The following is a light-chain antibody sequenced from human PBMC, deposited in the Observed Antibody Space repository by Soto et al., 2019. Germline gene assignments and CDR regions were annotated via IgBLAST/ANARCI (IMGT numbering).Light chain of an antibody. CDR3: QQYGSSSYT. CDR2: AAS. J-gene: IGKJ2*01. Sequence: IVLTQSPGTLSLSPVERATLSCRARQSISSSYLAWYQQKPGQAPRLLIYAASSRATGIPDRFSGSGSGTAVTLTISRLEPEDSAVYYCQQYGSSSYTFGQGTQLEIK. V-gene: IGKV3-20*01. CDR1: QSISSSY.